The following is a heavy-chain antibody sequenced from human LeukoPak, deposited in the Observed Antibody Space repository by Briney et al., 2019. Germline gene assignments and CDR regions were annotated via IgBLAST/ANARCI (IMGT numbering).Heavy chain of an antibody. CDR2: IRYDGNEK. D-gene: IGHD2-15*01. CDR3: ARDRRRGVAGYGLDV. J-gene: IGHJ6*02. V-gene: IGHV3-7*01. CDR1: GFTFSDYW. Sequence: PGGSLRLSCVASGFTFSDYWMSWVRQAPGKGLECVASIRYDGNEKYYMESVKGRFTSSRDQANNSLYLQIDNLRAEDTARYFCARDRRRGVAGYGLDVWGQGTTVTVSS.